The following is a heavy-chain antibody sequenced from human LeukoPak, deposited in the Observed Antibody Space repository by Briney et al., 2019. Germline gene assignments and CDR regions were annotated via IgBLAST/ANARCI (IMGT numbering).Heavy chain of an antibody. V-gene: IGHV3-66*01. CDR3: ARDKAAAGDYGTDV. J-gene: IGHJ6*02. D-gene: IGHD6-13*01. CDR2: IYSGGST. CDR1: GFTVSSNY. Sequence: GGSLRLSCAASGFTVSSNYMSWVRQAPGKGLEWVSVIYSGGSTYYADSVKGRFTISRDNSKNTLYLQMNSLRAEDTAVYYCARDKAAAGDYGTDVWGQGTTVTVSS.